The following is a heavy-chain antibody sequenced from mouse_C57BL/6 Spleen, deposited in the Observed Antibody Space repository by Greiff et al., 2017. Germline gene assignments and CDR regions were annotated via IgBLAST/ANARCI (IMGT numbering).Heavy chain of an antibody. J-gene: IGHJ4*01. D-gene: IGHD2-4*01. CDR1: GFSLTSYA. CDR3: ARRYYDYGDRAMDY. V-gene: IGHV2-9-1*01. CDR2: IWTGGGT. Sequence: VQLQESGPGLVAPSQSLSITCTASGFSLTSYAISWVRQPPGKGLEWLGVIWTGGGTNYNSALKSRLSISKDNSKSQVFLKMNSLQTDDTAKYYCARRYYDYGDRAMDYWGQGTSVTVSS.